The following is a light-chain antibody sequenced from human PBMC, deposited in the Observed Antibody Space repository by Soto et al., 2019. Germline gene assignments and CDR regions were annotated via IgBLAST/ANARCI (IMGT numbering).Light chain of an antibody. J-gene: IGLJ1*01. CDR2: EVS. CDR1: TRDVGAYNY. V-gene: IGLV2-14*01. CDR3: SSKTSSSSPFV. Sequence: QSALTQPASVSGSPGQSITISCTGNTRDVGAYNYVSWYKHHPGQAPPLMIYEVSNRPSGVSNRFSGSKSGNTASLTISGLQADDEGDYYCSSKTSSSSPFVFGTGNKLTVL.